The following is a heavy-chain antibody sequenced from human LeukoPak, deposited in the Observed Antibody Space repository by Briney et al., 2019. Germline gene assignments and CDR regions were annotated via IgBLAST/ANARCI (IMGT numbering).Heavy chain of an antibody. CDR1: GGTFSSYT. J-gene: IGHJ6*02. Sequence: SVKVSCKASGGTFSSYTISWVRQAPGQGLEWMGRIIPIFGIANYAQKFQGRVTITADKSTSTAYMDLSSLRSEDTAVYYCASEYQLLNYYYYGMDVWGQGTRSPSP. V-gene: IGHV1-69*02. CDR3: ASEYQLLNYYYYGMDV. D-gene: IGHD2-2*01. CDR2: IIPIFGIA.